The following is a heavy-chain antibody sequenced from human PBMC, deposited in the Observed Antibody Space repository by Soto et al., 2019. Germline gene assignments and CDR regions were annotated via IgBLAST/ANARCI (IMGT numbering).Heavy chain of an antibody. CDR3: ARDRRVWFGELFVDY. D-gene: IGHD3-10*01. J-gene: IGHJ4*02. Sequence: GASVKVSCKASGYTFTSYGISWVRQAPGQGLEWMGWISAYNGNANYAQKLQGRVTMTTDTSTSTAYMELRSLRSDDTAVYYCARDRRVWFGELFVDYWGQGTLVTVSS. CDR2: ISAYNGNA. V-gene: IGHV1-18*01. CDR1: GYTFTSYG.